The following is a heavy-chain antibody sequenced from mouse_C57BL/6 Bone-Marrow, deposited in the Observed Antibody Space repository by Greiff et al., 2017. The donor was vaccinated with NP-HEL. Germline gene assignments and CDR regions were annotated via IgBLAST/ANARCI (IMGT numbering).Heavy chain of an antibody. CDR2: IDPSDSYT. V-gene: IGHV1-69*01. CDR1: GYTFTSYW. D-gene: IGHD2-1*01. J-gene: IGHJ4*01. Sequence: VQLQQPGAELVMPGASVKLSCKASGYTFTSYWMHWVKQRPGQGLEWIGEIDPSDSYTNYNQKFKGKSTLTVDKSSSTAYMQLSSLTSEDSAVYYWARDRDYGKYLYAMDYWGQGTSVTVSS. CDR3: ARDRDYGKYLYAMDY.